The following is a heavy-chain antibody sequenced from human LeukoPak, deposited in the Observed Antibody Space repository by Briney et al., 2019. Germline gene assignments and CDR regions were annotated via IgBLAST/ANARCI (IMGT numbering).Heavy chain of an antibody. CDR1: GYTFTGYY. V-gene: IGHV1-8*02. J-gene: IGHJ4*02. Sequence: ASVKVSCMASGYTFTGYYMHWVRQATGQGLEWMGWMNPNSGNTVYAQKFQGRVTMTEDTSTDTAYMELSSLRSEDTAVYYCATTTRWFGELLGALDYWGQGTLVTVSS. D-gene: IGHD3-10*01. CDR2: MNPNSGNT. CDR3: ATTTRWFGELLGALDY.